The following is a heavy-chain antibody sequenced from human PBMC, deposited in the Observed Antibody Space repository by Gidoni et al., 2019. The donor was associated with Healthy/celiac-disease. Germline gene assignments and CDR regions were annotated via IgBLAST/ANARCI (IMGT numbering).Heavy chain of an antibody. CDR2: IYSGGST. CDR1: GFTVSSHY. D-gene: IGHD6-13*01. J-gene: IGHJ6*02. Sequence: EVQLVETGGGLIQPGGSLRLSCAASGFTVSSHYMSWVRQAPGKGLEWGSVIYSGGSTYYADSVKGRFTISRDNSKNTLYLQMNSLRAEDTAVYYCARERIAAAGARYYGMDVWGQGTTVTVSS. V-gene: IGHV3-53*02. CDR3: ARERIAAAGARYYGMDV.